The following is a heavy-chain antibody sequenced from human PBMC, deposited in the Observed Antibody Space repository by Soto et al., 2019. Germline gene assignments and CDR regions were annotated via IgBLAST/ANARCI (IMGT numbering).Heavy chain of an antibody. CDR1: GGSISSYY. J-gene: IGHJ4*02. V-gene: IGHV4-59*01. Sequence: SETLSLTCTVSGGSISSYYWSWIRQPPGKGLEWIGYIYYSGSTNYNPSLKSRVTISIDTSKNQFSLKLSSVTAADTAVYYCARVVFSRGWQSPPSPVLWGTGTLVTVSA. D-gene: IGHD6-19*01. CDR3: ARVVFSRGWQSPPSPVL. CDR2: IYYSGST.